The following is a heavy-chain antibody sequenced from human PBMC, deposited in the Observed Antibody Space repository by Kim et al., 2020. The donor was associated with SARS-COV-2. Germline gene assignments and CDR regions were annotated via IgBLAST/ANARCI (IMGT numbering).Heavy chain of an antibody. J-gene: IGHJ3*01. CDR2: ISGSGGST. CDR1: GFTFSSYA. D-gene: IGHD6-19*01. V-gene: IGHV3-23*01. Sequence: GGSLRLSCAASGFTFSSYAMSWVRQAPGKGLEWVSAISGSGGSTYYADSVKGRFTISRDNSKNTLYLQMNSLRAEDTAVYYCAKDRWRESSGWYPDAFDFWGQGTMVTVSS. CDR3: AKDRWRESSGWYPDAFDF.